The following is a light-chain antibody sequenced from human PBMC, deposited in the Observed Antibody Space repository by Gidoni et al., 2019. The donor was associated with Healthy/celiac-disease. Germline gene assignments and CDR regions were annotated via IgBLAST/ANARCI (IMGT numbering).Light chain of an antibody. V-gene: IGKV1-39*01. CDR1: QSISSY. CDR2: AAS. Sequence: DIQMTQSPSSLSASVGDRVTITCRASQSISSYLNWYQQKPGKAHKLLIYAASSLQSGVPSRFSGSGSGTDFTLTISSLQPEDFATYYCQQSYSTPRTFXGXTKVEIK. J-gene: IGKJ4*01. CDR3: QQSYSTPRT.